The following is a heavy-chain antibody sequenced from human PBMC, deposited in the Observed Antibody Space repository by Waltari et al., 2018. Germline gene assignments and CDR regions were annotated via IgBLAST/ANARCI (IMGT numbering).Heavy chain of an antibody. CDR1: GFTFSSYG. J-gene: IGHJ4*02. Sequence: QVQLVESGGGVVQPGRSLRLSCAASGFTFSSYGIHWFRQAPGKGLEWVAVIWYDGSNKYYADSVKGRFTISRDNSKNTLYLQMNSLRAEDTAVYYCARGPRGQLAPGGIFDYWGQGTLVTVSS. V-gene: IGHV3-33*01. CDR2: IWYDGSNK. D-gene: IGHD6-13*01. CDR3: ARGPRGQLAPGGIFDY.